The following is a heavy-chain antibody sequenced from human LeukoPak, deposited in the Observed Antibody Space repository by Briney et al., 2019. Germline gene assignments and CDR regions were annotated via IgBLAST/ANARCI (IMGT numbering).Heavy chain of an antibody. CDR2: ISAYNGNT. CDR3: VREEAKGGYFDY. J-gene: IGHJ4*02. Sequence: ASVKVSCKASGYTFTSYGISWVRQAPGQGREWMGWISAYNGNTNYAQRLQGRVTMTTDTSTSTAYMELRSLRSDDTAVYYCVREEAKGGYFDYWGQGTLVTVSS. CDR1: GYTFTSYG. D-gene: IGHD1-26*01. V-gene: IGHV1-18*01.